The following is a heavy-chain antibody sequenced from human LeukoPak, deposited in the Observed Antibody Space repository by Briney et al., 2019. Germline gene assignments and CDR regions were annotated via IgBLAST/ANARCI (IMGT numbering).Heavy chain of an antibody. Sequence: PGGSLRLSCAASGFTFSSYGMHWVRQAPGKGLEWVAVIWYDGSNKYYADSVKGRFTISRDNSKNTLYLQMNSLRAEDTAVYYCARDGIPRITMVRGVITYYFDYWGQGTLVTVSS. V-gene: IGHV3-33*01. CDR2: IWYDGSNK. CDR3: ARDGIPRITMVRGVITYYFDY. D-gene: IGHD3-10*01. CDR1: GFTFSSYG. J-gene: IGHJ4*02.